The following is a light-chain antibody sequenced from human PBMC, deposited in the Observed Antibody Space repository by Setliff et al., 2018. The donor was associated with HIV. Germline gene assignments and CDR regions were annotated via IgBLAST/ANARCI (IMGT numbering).Light chain of an antibody. CDR1: NIGIKS. CDR3: QVWDSSSDHYV. J-gene: IGLJ1*01. V-gene: IGLV3-21*04. CDR2: YDH. Sequence: SYALSQRHSVSVAPGKTARITCGGDNIGIKSVHWYQQKPGQAPVVVMYYDHDRPSWIPERFSGSNSGNTATLTISRVEVGDEADYSGQVWDSSSDHYVFGSGTKVTVL.